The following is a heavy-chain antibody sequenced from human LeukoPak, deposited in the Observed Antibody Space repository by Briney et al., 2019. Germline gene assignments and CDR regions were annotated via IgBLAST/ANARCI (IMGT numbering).Heavy chain of an antibody. Sequence: GGSLRLSCVASGFIFSSYAISWVRQAPGKGLEWVSIISGSGDTTYYAVSVQGRFTISGDNSKNTLYLQMNSLRAEDTAVYHCATVRGYSYGYPFDYWGQGTLVTVSS. CDR1: GFIFSSYA. D-gene: IGHD5-18*01. CDR3: ATVRGYSYGYPFDY. CDR2: ISGSGDTT. J-gene: IGHJ4*02. V-gene: IGHV3-23*01.